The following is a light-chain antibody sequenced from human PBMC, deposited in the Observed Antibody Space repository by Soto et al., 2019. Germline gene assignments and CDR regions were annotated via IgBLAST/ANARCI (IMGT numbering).Light chain of an antibody. V-gene: IGKV3-20*01. Sequence: EIGLTQSAGAVSLSPGERATLSCRASQSVSNNYLAWYQQKPGQAPRLLIYGASRRATGIPDRFSGSGSGTDFTLTISRLEPEDFVVYFCQQYGSSPLTFGGGSKVDIK. J-gene: IGKJ4*01. CDR3: QQYGSSPLT. CDR2: GAS. CDR1: QSVSNNY.